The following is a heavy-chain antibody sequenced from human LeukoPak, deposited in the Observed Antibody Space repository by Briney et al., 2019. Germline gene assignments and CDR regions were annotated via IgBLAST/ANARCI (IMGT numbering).Heavy chain of an antibody. V-gene: IGHV3-53*01. CDR3: ARDGGGYARFDP. J-gene: IGHJ5*02. CDR1: GLTVSSNY. D-gene: IGHD3-16*01. CDR2: IYSGGST. Sequence: GGSLRLSCAASGLTVSSNYMSWARQAPGKGLEWVSVIYSGGSTYYADSVKGRFTISRDNSKNTLYLQMNSLRAEDTAVYYCARDGGGYARFDPWGQGTLVTVSS.